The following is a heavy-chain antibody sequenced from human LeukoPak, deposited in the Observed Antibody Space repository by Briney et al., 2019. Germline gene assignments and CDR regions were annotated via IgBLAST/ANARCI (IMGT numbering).Heavy chain of an antibody. CDR1: GGTFSSYA. CDR2: IIPIFGTA. D-gene: IGHD3-22*01. CDR3: AKSLRDSSGYWDPTYYYYYYMDV. Sequence: SVKVSCKASGGTFSSYAISWVRQAPGQRLEWMGGIIPIFGTANYAQKFQGRVTSTTDESTSTAYMELSSLRTEDTAVYYCAKSLRDSSGYWDPTYYYYYYMDVWGKGTTVTVSS. J-gene: IGHJ6*03. V-gene: IGHV1-69*05.